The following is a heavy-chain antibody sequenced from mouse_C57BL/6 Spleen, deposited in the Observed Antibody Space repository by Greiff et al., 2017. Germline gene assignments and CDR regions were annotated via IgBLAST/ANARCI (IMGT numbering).Heavy chain of an antibody. CDR2: IHPNSGST. CDR3: ARSWDWYFDV. D-gene: IGHD4-1*01. Sequence: VQLQQPGAELVKPGASVKLSCKASGYTFTSYWMHWVKQRPGQGLEWIGMIHPNSGSTNYNEKFKSKATLTVDKSSSTAYMQLSSLTAEDSAVYYGARSWDWYFDVWGTGTTVTVSS. CDR1: GYTFTSYW. V-gene: IGHV1-64*01. J-gene: IGHJ1*03.